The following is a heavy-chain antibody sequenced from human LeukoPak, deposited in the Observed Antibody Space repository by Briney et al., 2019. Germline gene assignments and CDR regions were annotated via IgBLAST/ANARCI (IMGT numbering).Heavy chain of an antibody. CDR2: IKQDGSEK. V-gene: IGHV3-7*04. Sequence: GGSLRLSCAASGFTFSGYWMSWVRQGPGKGLEWVAHIKQDGSEKYYVDSVRGRFTISRDNAKNSLYLRLNSLRLEDTAVYYCARLRYAPDVWGQGTLVTVSS. J-gene: IGHJ4*02. CDR1: GFTFSGYW. D-gene: IGHD2-2*01. CDR3: ARLRYAPDV.